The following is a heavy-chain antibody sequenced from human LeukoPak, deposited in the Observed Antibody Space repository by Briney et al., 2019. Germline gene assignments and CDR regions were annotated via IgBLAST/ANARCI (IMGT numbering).Heavy chain of an antibody. CDR1: GGSISSYY. Sequence: PWETLSLTCSVSGGSISSYYWSWIRQSPGKGLEWIGYIYYSGRTNYNPSLKSRVTISVGTSKNQFSLKLSSVTAADTAVYYCARGEELLSYWGLGTRDRVSS. D-gene: IGHD3-10*01. CDR2: IYYSGRT. V-gene: IGHV4-59*01. CDR3: ARGEELLSY. J-gene: IGHJ4*02.